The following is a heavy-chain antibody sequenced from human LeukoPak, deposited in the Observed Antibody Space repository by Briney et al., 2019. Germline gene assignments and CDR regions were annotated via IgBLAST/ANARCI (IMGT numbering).Heavy chain of an antibody. CDR3: ARVYPTTSYYDFWSGYYEIDY. D-gene: IGHD3-3*01. CDR1: GYTFTGYY. Sequence: ASVKVSCKASGYTFTGYYMHWVRQAPGQGLEWMGWINPNSGGTNYAQKFQGRVTMTRDTSISTAYMELSRLRSDDTAVYYCARVYPTTSYYDFWSGYYEIDYWGQGTLVTVSS. CDR2: INPNSGGT. J-gene: IGHJ4*02. V-gene: IGHV1-2*02.